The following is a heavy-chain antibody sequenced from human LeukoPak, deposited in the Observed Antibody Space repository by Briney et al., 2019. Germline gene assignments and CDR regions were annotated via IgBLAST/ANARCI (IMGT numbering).Heavy chain of an antibody. CDR2: IRYDGNIK. Sequence: GGSLRLSCAASGFPFSSFGIHWVRQAPGKGLEWVAFIRYDGNIKYYADSVKGRFTISRDNSKNTLFLQMNSLRAEDTAVYYCARVVGPDSGLDYYYMDVWGKGTTVTISS. J-gene: IGHJ6*03. CDR1: GFPFSSFG. CDR3: ARVVGPDSGLDYYYMDV. V-gene: IGHV3-30*02. D-gene: IGHD5-12*01.